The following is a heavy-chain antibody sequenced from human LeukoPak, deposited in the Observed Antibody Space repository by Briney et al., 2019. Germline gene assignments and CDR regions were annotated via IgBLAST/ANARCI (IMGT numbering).Heavy chain of an antibody. CDR3: AREEAATSSLDY. CDR1: GGSISNYY. V-gene: IGHV4-59*01. J-gene: IGHJ4*02. CDR2: IYYTGST. D-gene: IGHD2-15*01. Sequence: SETLSLTCTVSGGSISNYYWSWLRQPPGKGLEWIGYIYYTGSTTHNPSLNSRVTTSVDTSKNQFSLRLSSVTAADTAVYYCAREEAATSSLDYWGQGILVTVSS.